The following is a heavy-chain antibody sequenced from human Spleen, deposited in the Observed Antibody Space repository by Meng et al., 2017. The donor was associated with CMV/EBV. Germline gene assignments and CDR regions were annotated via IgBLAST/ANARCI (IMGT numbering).Heavy chain of an antibody. J-gene: IGHJ4*02. CDR1: GFTFDDYA. CDR3: ARDSSSSPLDY. CDR2: IKQDGSEI. V-gene: IGHV3-7*01. Sequence: ETLSLTCAASGFTFDDYAMHWVRQAPGKGLEWVATIKQDGSEIYYVDSVKGRFTISRDNAKSSLYLQMNSLRAEDTALYYCARDSSSSPLDYWDQGTLVTVSS. D-gene: IGHD6-6*01.